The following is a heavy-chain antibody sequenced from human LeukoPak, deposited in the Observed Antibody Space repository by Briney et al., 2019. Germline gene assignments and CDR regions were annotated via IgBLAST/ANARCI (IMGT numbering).Heavy chain of an antibody. D-gene: IGHD5-12*01. CDR2: IIPIFGTA. CDR1: GGTFSSYA. CDR3: ARGAEWLRPYYYYYYMDV. V-gene: IGHV1-69*13. J-gene: IGHJ6*03. Sequence: SVKVSCKASGGTFSSYAISWVRQAPGQGLEWMGGIIPIFGTANYAQKFQGRVTITADESTSTAYMELSSLRSEDTAVYYCARGAEWLRPYYYYYYMDVWGKGTTVTVSS.